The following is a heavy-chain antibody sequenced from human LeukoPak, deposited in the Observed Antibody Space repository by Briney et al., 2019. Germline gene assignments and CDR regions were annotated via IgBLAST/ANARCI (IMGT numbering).Heavy chain of an antibody. CDR3: ASFDCSSTSCYYY. CDR1: GGPFSGYY. CDR2: INHSGST. D-gene: IGHD2-2*01. J-gene: IGHJ4*02. Sequence: PSETLSLTCAVYGGPFSGYYWSWIRQPPGKGLEWIGEINHSGSTNYNPSLKSRVTISVDTSKNQFSLKLSSVTAADTAVYYCASFDCSSTSCYYYWGQGTLVTVSS. V-gene: IGHV4-34*01.